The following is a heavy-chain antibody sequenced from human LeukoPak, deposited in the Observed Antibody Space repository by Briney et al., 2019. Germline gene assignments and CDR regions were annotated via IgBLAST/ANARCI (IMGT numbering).Heavy chain of an antibody. CDR2: IYYSGST. J-gene: IGHJ4*02. Sequence: SETLSLTCTVSGGSISSSSYYWGWIRQPPGKGLEWIGSIYYSGSTYYNPSLKSRVTISVDTSKNQFSLKLSSVTAAGTAVYYCARHKQQLDGFDYWGQGTLVTVSS. CDR1: GGSISSSSYY. D-gene: IGHD6-13*01. CDR3: ARHKQQLDGFDY. V-gene: IGHV4-39*01.